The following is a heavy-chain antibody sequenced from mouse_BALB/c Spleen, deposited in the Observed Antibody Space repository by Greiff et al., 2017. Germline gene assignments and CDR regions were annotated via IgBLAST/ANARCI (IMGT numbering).Heavy chain of an antibody. CDR3: ARHARATFDY. Sequence: DVMLVESGGGLVKPGGSLKLSCAASGFAFSSYDMSWVRQTPEKRLEWVAYISSGGGSTYYPDTVKGRFTISRDNAKNTLYLQMSSLKSEDTAMYYCARHARATFDYWGQGTTLTVSS. V-gene: IGHV5-12-1*01. J-gene: IGHJ2*01. D-gene: IGHD3-1*01. CDR1: GFAFSSYD. CDR2: ISSGGGST.